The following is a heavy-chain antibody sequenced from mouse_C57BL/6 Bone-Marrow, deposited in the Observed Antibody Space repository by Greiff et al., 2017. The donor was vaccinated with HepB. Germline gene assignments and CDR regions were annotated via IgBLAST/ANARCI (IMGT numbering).Heavy chain of an antibody. J-gene: IGHJ4*01. CDR2: INPNNGGT. CDR1: GYTFTDYY. V-gene: IGHV1-26*01. CDR3: ARPYSNYRRYAMDY. D-gene: IGHD2-5*01. Sequence: EVQLQQSGPELVKPGASVKISCKASGYTFTDYYMNWVKQSHGKSLEWIGDINPNNGGTSYNQKFKGKATLTVDKSSSTAYMELRSLTSEDSAVYYCARPYSNYRRYAMDYWGQGTSVTVSS.